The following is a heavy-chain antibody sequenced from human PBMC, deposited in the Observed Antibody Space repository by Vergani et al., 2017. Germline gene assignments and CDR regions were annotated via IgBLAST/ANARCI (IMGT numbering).Heavy chain of an antibody. CDR3: ARESEPIVLMVYAGAFDI. Sequence: QVQLVESGGGLVKPGGSLRLSCAASGFTFSDYYMSWIRQAPGKGLEWVSYISSSGSTIYYEDSVKGRFTITMDNAKNSLYLQMNSLRAEDTAVYYCARESEPIVLMVYAGAFDIWGQGTMVTVSS. D-gene: IGHD2-8*01. J-gene: IGHJ3*02. V-gene: IGHV3-11*01. CDR1: GFTFSDYY. CDR2: ISSSGSTI.